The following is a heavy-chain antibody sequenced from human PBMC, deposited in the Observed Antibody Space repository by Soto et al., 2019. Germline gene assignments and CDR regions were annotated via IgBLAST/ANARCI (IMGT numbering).Heavy chain of an antibody. V-gene: IGHV4-30-4*01. CDR1: GDSINTTDW. Sequence: PSETLSLTCAVSGDSINTTDWWNWVRQPPGKGLEWIGYIYYSGSTYYNPSLKSRVTISVDTSKNQFSLRLSSVTAADTAVYYCARVGYSYGSLFDYWGQGTLVTVSS. CDR2: IYYSGST. D-gene: IGHD5-18*01. CDR3: ARVGYSYGSLFDY. J-gene: IGHJ4*02.